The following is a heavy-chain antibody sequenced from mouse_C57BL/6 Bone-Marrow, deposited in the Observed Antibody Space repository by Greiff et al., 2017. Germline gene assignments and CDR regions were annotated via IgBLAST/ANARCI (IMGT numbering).Heavy chain of an antibody. J-gene: IGHJ1*03. V-gene: IGHV1-47*01. CDR3: ARNYYGSSGDWYFDV. Sequence: VKLMESGAELVKPGASVKMSCKASGYTFTTYPIEWMKQNHGKSLEWIGNFHPYNDDTKYNEKFKGKATLTVEKSSSTVYLELSRLTSDDSAVYYCARNYYGSSGDWYFDVWGTGTTVTVSS. CDR2: FHPYNDDT. CDR1: GYTFTTYP. D-gene: IGHD1-1*01.